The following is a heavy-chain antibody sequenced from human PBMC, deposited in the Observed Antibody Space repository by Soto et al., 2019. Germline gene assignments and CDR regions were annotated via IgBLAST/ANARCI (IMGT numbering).Heavy chain of an antibody. CDR1: GFMFNRYA. V-gene: IGHV3-30-3*01. J-gene: IGHJ1*01. Sequence: QVQLVESGGRVVQPGGSLRLSCAASGFMFNRYAIHWVRQAPGKGLEWVAVISKDGSVNYYADSVRGRFSISRDKSKNTVYLEMNGMRDDDTAVFYCARSRSGAVPDSFGYWGQGTLVTVSS. D-gene: IGHD3-3*01. CDR3: ARSRSGAVPDSFGY. CDR2: ISKDGSVN.